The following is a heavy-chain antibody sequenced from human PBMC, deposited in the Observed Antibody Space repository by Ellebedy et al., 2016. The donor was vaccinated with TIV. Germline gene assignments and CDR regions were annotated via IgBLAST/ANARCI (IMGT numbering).Heavy chain of an antibody. V-gene: IGHV4-30-4*01. CDR3: ASVNPRLMIVEP. CDR1: GGSISSVAYY. Sequence: MPSETLSLTCTVPGGSISSVAYYWSWIRQPPGKGLEWIVYIYYSGRTYYNPSRKSPLTISVDTSKNRFSMRMTSVTAAATAVYYCASVNPRLMIVEPWGQGTLVTVSS. J-gene: IGHJ4*02. CDR2: IYYSGRT. D-gene: IGHD3-22*01.